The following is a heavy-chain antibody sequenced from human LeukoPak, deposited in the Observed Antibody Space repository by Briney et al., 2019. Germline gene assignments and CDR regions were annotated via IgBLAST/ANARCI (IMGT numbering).Heavy chain of an antibody. CDR2: IYYSGST. CDR3: ARAAQQQLVQNFDF. D-gene: IGHD6-13*01. V-gene: IGHV4-59*08. Sequence: SETLSLTCTVSGGSISSYYWSWIRQPPGKGLEWIGYIYYSGSTNYNPSLKSRVTISINTSKNQFSLSLSSVTAADTAVYYCARAAQQQLVQNFDFWGQGTLVTVSS. CDR1: GGSISSYY. J-gene: IGHJ4*02.